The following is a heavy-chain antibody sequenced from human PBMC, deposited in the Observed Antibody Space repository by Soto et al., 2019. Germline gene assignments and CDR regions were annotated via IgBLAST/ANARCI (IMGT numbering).Heavy chain of an antibody. J-gene: IGHJ4*02. V-gene: IGHV4-31*03. D-gene: IGHD1-26*01. CDR1: GGSISSGGYY. Sequence: QVQLQESGPGLVKPSQTLSLTCTVSGGSISSGGYYWSWIRQHPGKGLEWIGYIYYSGSTYYNYYTPSLTPCVTISVDTSKTQFSLTLSSVTAADTAVYYCARTPLLWGQGTLVTVSS. CDR2: IYYSGST. CDR3: ARTPLL.